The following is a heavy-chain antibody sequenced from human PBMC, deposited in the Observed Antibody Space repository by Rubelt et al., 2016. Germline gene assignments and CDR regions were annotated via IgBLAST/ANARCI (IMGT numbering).Heavy chain of an antibody. J-gene: IGHJ4*02. V-gene: IGHV3-21*01. CDR3: ATLGPGYSSGWYDY. CDR2: ISSSSSYI. D-gene: IGHD6-19*01. CDR1: GFTFSNAW. Sequence: EVQLVESGGGLVKPGGSLRLSCAASGFTFSNAWMSWVRQAPGKGLEWVSSISSSSSYIYYADSVKGRFTISRDNAKNSLYLQMNSLRAEDTAVYYCATLGPGYSSGWYDYRGQGTLVTVSS.